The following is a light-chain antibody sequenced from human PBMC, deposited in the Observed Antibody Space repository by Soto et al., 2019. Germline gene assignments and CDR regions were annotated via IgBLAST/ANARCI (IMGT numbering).Light chain of an antibody. Sequence: DIQMTQSPSTLSASVGDRVTITCRASQTTTRWMAWYQQKPGKAPKLLIYDASTLESGVPSRFSGSRSGTEFTLTISSLQPDDFATYYCQQYNSYWTFGQGTKVDIK. CDR3: QQYNSYWT. CDR1: QTTTRW. CDR2: DAS. V-gene: IGKV1-5*01. J-gene: IGKJ1*01.